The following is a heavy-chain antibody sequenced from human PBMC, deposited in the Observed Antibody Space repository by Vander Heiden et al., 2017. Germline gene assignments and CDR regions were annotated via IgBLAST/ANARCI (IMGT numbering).Heavy chain of an antibody. Sequence: VQTGRSLRLSCAASGFTFSHYGMHWVRQAAGKGLEWLALISHDGTNKYYADSVKGRFTISRDNSKNTVYLQMDGLRAEDTAVYYCAGGYSYGDYWGQGTLVTVSS. J-gene: IGHJ4*02. CDR2: ISHDGTNK. D-gene: IGHD5-18*01. V-gene: IGHV3-30*03. CDR1: GFTFSHYG. CDR3: AGGYSYGDY.